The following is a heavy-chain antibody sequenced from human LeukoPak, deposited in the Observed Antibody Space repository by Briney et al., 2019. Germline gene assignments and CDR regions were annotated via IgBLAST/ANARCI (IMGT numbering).Heavy chain of an antibody. CDR3: ATDLGLELEEYFQH. CDR2: MNPNSGNT. CDR1: GYTYTSYD. Sequence: ASVKVSCKASGYTYTSYDINWVRQATGQGLEWMGWMNPNSGNTGYAQKFQGRVTMTEDTSTDTAYMELSSLRSEDTAVYYCATDLGLELEEYFQHWGQGTLVTVSS. V-gene: IGHV1-8*02. J-gene: IGHJ1*01. D-gene: IGHD1-7*01.